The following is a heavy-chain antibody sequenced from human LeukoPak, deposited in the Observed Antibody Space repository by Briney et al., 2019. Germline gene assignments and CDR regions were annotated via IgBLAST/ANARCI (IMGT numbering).Heavy chain of an antibody. CDR3: AKDLSTTAVSGKFDP. V-gene: IGHV3-23*01. CDR1: GFTFSSYA. CDR2: ISGSDDDT. J-gene: IGHJ5*02. D-gene: IGHD2/OR15-2a*01. Sequence: GGSLRLSCAASGFTFSSYAMSWVRQAPGKGLEWVSAISGSDDDTYYADSVKGRFTISRDNSKNTLYLQMNSLRAEDTAVFYCAKDLSTTAVSGKFDPWGQGTLVTVSS.